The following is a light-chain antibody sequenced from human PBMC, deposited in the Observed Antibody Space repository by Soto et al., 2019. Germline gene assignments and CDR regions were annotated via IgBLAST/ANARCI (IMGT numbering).Light chain of an antibody. CDR1: SSDVGGYNY. V-gene: IGLV2-14*01. Sequence: QSALTQPASVSGSPGQSITISCTGNSSDVGGYNYVSWYQQHPGKAPKLMIYEVSNRPSGVSNRFSGSKSGNTAYLTISGLQAEDEADYYCSSYTSSSIAYVFGTGTKVTVL. J-gene: IGLJ1*01. CDR2: EVS. CDR3: SSYTSSSIAYV.